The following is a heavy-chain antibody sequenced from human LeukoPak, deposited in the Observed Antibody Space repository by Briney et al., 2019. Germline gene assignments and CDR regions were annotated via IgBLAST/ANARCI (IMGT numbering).Heavy chain of an antibody. CDR3: ARWGTY. J-gene: IGHJ4*02. CDR2: IHYSVTT. Sequence: PSETLSLTCTVSGGSVSSGTYFWTWVPQPPGKGLEWIGHIHYSVTTNYNPSLKSRVTMSLDTSKNQFSLKLTSVTAADTAIYFCARWGTYWGQGILVTVSS. V-gene: IGHV4-61*01. CDR1: GGSVSSGTYF. D-gene: IGHD7-27*01.